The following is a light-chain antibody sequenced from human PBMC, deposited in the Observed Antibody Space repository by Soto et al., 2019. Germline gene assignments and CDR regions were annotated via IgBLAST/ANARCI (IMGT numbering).Light chain of an antibody. Sequence: QSVLAQPASVSGSPGQSITISCTGTSSDIGGYNYVSWYQHHPGKAPKLIIYEVNNRPSGVSNRSSGSKSGNTASLTISGLQPEDEADYYCSSYRSSNSYVFGTGTKVTVL. CDR1: SSDIGGYNY. CDR3: SSYRSSNSYV. J-gene: IGLJ1*01. V-gene: IGLV2-14*01. CDR2: EVN.